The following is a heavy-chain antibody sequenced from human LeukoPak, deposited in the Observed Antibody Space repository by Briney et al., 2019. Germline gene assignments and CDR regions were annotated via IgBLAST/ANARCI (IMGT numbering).Heavy chain of an antibody. V-gene: IGHV3-48*03. CDR2: ISSSGSTI. J-gene: IGHJ4*02. D-gene: IGHD6-19*01. CDR1: GFTFSSYE. Sequence: GGSLRLSCAASGFTFSSYEMNWVRQAPGKGLEWVSYISSSGSTIYYADSVKGRFTISRDNAKNSLYLQMNSLRAEDTAVYYCASPPPSYSSGWYQRYWGQGTLVTVS. CDR3: ASPPPSYSSGWYQRY.